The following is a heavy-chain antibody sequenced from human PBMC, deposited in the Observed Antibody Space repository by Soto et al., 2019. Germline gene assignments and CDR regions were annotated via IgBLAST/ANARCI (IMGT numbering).Heavy chain of an antibody. CDR1: GFTFKNYA. V-gene: IGHV3-23*01. J-gene: IGHJ4*02. CDR3: AKASTMIVVVIPFDY. D-gene: IGHD3-22*01. CDR2: INGGGTTT. Sequence: PGGSLRLSCSASGFTFKNYAMSWVRQAPGKGLERVSAINGGGTTTFYADSVKGRFTISRDNSKNTLYLQMNSLRAEDTAVYYCAKASTMIVVVIPFDYWGQGTLVTVSS.